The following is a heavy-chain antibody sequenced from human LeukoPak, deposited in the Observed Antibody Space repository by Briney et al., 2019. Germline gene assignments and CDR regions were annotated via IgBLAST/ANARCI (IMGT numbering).Heavy chain of an antibody. CDR1: GGSFSGYY. CDR2: INHSGST. D-gene: IGHD3-16*01. CDR3: ARHYGP. Sequence: SETLSLTCAVYGGSFSGYYWSWIRQPPREGLEWIGEINHSGSTNYNPSLKSRVTISVDTSKNQFSLKLNSVTAADTAVYYCARHYGPWGQGTLVTVSS. V-gene: IGHV4-34*01. J-gene: IGHJ5*02.